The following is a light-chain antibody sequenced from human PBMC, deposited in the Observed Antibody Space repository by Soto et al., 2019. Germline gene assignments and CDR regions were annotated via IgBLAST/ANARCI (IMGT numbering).Light chain of an antibody. V-gene: IGLV1-44*01. CDR2: GNN. Sequence: QSVLTQPPSASGTPGQRVTISCSGSSSNIGSNTVNWYQQLPGTAPKLLIYGNNQRPSGVPDRFSGSKSGTSASLAISGLQSEDEADDYCAAWDDSLHGYVFGTGTKVTVL. J-gene: IGLJ1*01. CDR3: AAWDDSLHGYV. CDR1: SSNIGSNT.